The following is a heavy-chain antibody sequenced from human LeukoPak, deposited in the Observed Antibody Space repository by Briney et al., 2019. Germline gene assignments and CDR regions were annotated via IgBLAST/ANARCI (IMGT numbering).Heavy chain of an antibody. CDR1: GFTFSGSV. D-gene: IGHD3-22*01. CDR3: ARVASDSSGLDY. Sequence: GGSLRLSCAASGFTFSGSVMSWVRQAPGKGLEWVSAITESGGATYYADSVRGQLTISRDNSKNRLYLQMNSLRAEDTALYYCARVASDSSGLDYWGQGTLVTVSS. CDR2: ITESGGAT. J-gene: IGHJ4*02. V-gene: IGHV3-23*01.